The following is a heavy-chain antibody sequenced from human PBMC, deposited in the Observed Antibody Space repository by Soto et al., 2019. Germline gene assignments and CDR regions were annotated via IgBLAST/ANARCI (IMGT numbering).Heavy chain of an antibody. Sequence: GASVKVSCKASGGTFSSYTISWVRQAPGQGLEWMGRIIPILGIANYAQKFQGRVTITADKSTSTAYMELSSLRSEDTAVYYCASQLGVTIWGAFDIWGQGTMVTVSS. CDR1: GGTFSSYT. J-gene: IGHJ3*02. CDR2: IIPILGIA. D-gene: IGHD4-17*01. CDR3: ASQLGVTIWGAFDI. V-gene: IGHV1-69*02.